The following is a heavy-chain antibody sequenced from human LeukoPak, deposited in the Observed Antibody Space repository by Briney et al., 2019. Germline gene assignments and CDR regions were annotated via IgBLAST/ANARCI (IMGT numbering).Heavy chain of an antibody. J-gene: IGHJ3*02. CDR3: ARTSGSYLEIAFDI. CDR1: GGSISSSSYY. D-gene: IGHD1-26*01. V-gene: IGHV4-39*07. CDR2: IYYSGST. Sequence: SETLSLTCTVSGGSISSSSYYWGWIRQPPGKGLEWIGSIYYSGSTYYNPSLKSRVTISVDTSKNQFSLKLSSVTAADTAVYYCARTSGSYLEIAFDIWGQGTMVTVSS.